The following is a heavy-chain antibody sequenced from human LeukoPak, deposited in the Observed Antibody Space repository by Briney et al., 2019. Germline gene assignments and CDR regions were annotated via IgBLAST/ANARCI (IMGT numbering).Heavy chain of an antibody. D-gene: IGHD3-9*01. V-gene: IGHV3-23*01. Sequence: GGSLRLSCAASGITFSSYAMSWVRQAPGKGLEWVSGISGSGGSTYYADSVKGRFTISRDNSKNTLYLQMNSLRAEDTAVYYCAKDQSLTGYYLDYWGQGTLVTVSS. CDR1: GITFSSYA. CDR2: ISGSGGST. CDR3: AKDQSLTGYYLDY. J-gene: IGHJ4*02.